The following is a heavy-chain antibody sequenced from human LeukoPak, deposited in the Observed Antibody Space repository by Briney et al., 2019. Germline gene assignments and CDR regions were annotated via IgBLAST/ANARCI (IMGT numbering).Heavy chain of an antibody. D-gene: IGHD3-16*01. CDR1: GLSFSTFA. Sequence: GGSLRLSCAASGLSFSTFAMSWVRQGPARGLEWVSSLRGNGEAFYADSVKGRFTLSSDISRNTVYLQLNNLRVEDTAIYYCARASWVSSTDAVRWGQGTLVTVPS. J-gene: IGHJ4*02. V-gene: IGHV3-23*01. CDR3: ARASWVSSTDAVR. CDR2: LRGNGEA.